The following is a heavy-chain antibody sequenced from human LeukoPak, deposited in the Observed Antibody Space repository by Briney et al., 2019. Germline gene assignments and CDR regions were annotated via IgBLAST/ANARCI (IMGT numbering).Heavy chain of an antibody. CDR3: ARSGYDYWYFDL. D-gene: IGHD5-12*01. J-gene: IGHJ2*01. Sequence: PGGSLRLSCVASGFTFSNYAMTWVRQAPGKGLEWVSAVYNGDDRTYYADSVKGRFAISRDISRTTLYLQMDSLRAEDTAIYYCARSGYDYWYFDLWDRGTLVTVSS. V-gene: IGHV3-23*05. CDR2: VYNGDDRT. CDR1: GFTFSNYA.